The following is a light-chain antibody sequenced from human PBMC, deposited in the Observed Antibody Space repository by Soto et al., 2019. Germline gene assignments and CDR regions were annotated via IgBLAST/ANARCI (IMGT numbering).Light chain of an antibody. Sequence: IGLTQSPGTLSLSPGERSTLSVMASQSISRYLAWYQQKPGQGPRLLIYGASSRATGTPDRFSGSGSGTDFTLTINRLEPEDFAVYYCQKYGSSPWTFGQGTKV. CDR2: GAS. V-gene: IGKV3-20*01. J-gene: IGKJ1*01. CDR3: QKYGSSPWT. CDR1: QSISRY.